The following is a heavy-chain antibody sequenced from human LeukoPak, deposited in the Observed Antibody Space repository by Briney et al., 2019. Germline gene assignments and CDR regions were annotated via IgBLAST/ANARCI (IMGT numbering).Heavy chain of an antibody. CDR3: AREGHTPHTLDY. CDR1: GGTFSSYA. D-gene: IGHD1-14*01. CDR2: IIPIFGTA. Sequence: SVKVSCKASGGTFSSYAISWVRQAPGQGLEWMRGIIPIFGTANYAQKFQGRVTITADESTSTAYMELSSLRSEDTAVYYCAREGHTPHTLDYWGQGTLVTVSS. J-gene: IGHJ4*02. V-gene: IGHV1-69*13.